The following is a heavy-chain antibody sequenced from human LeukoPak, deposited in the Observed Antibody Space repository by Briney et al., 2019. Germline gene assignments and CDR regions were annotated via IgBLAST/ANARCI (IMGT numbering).Heavy chain of an antibody. V-gene: IGHV1-69*06. J-gene: IGHJ4*02. CDR1: GGTFSSYA. Sequence: TVKVSCKASGGTFSSYAISWVRQAPGQGLEWMGGIIPIFGTANYAQKFQGRVTITADKSTSTAYMELRSLRSDDTAVYYCARAVGCSSTSCYWDDYWGQGTLVTVSS. D-gene: IGHD2-2*01. CDR3: ARAVGCSSTSCYWDDY. CDR2: IIPIFGTA.